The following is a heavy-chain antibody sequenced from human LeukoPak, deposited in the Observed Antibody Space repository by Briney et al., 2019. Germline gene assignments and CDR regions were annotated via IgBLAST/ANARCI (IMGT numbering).Heavy chain of an antibody. CDR2: IYSGGST. J-gene: IGHJ6*03. CDR1: GFTFSNAW. CDR3: ARDLHSSGWSAGMDV. Sequence: GGSLRLSCAASGFTFSNAWMSWVRQAPGKGLEWVSVIYSGGSTYYADSVKGRFTISRDNSKNTLYLQMNSLRAEDTAVYYCARDLHSSGWSAGMDVWGKGTTVTISS. D-gene: IGHD6-19*01. V-gene: IGHV3-53*01.